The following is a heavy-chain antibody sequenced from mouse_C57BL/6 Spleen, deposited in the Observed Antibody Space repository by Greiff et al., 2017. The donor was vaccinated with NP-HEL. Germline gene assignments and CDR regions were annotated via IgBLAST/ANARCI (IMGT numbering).Heavy chain of an antibody. CDR2: IDPETGGT. J-gene: IGHJ2*01. CDR1: GYTFTDYE. Sequence: QVQLQQSGAELVRPGASVTLSCKASGYTFTDYEMHWVKPTPVHGLEWIGAIDPETGGTAYNQKFKGKAILTADKSSSTAYRELRSLTSEDSAVYYCTTAITTVGAHYFDYWGQGTTLTVSS. CDR3: TTAITTVGAHYFDY. D-gene: IGHD1-1*01. V-gene: IGHV1-15*01.